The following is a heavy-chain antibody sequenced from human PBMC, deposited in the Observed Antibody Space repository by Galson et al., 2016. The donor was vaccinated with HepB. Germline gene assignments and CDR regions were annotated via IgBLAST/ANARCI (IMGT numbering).Heavy chain of an antibody. D-gene: IGHD4-23*01. CDR3: ARDYYGGNSVVCAY. J-gene: IGHJ4*02. V-gene: IGHV3-30-3*01. Sequence: SLRLSCAASGFTFSSYAMYWVRQAPGKGLEWVAVISYDGSTTYYADSVKGRLTISRDNSKNTLYLQINSLRAEDTAVYYCARDYYGGNSVVCAYWGQGTLVTVSS. CDR2: ISYDGSTT. CDR1: GFTFSSYA.